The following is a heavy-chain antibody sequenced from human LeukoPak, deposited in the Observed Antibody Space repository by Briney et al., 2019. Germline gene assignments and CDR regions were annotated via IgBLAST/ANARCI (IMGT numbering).Heavy chain of an antibody. CDR2: ISSSGSTI. Sequence: GGSLRLSCAASGFTFSDYYMSWIRQAPGKGLEWVSYISSSGSTIYYADSVKGRFTISRDNAKNSLYLQMNSLRAEDTAVYYCARGAAAGAWSRFDPWGQGTLVTVSS. CDR3: ARGAAAGAWSRFDP. V-gene: IGHV3-11*01. J-gene: IGHJ5*02. D-gene: IGHD6-13*01. CDR1: GFTFSDYY.